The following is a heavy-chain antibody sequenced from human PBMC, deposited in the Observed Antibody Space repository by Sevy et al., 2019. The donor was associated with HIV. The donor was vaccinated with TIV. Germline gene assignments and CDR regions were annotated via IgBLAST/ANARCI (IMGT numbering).Heavy chain of an antibody. CDR1: GGSISSGSYY. D-gene: IGHD3-22*01. Sequence: SETLSLTCNVSGGSISSGSYYWSWIRQPAGKGLEWIGRIYSSGSTNYHPSLKSRVTISVDTSKNQFSLKLSSVTAADTAVYYGGCGYYYRADFWGQGALVTVSS. V-gene: IGHV4-61*02. CDR2: IYSSGST. CDR3: GCGYYYRADF. J-gene: IGHJ4*02.